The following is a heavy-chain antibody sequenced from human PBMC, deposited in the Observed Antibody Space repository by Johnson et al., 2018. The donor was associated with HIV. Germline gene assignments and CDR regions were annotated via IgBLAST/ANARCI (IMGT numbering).Heavy chain of an antibody. CDR2: IYSGGTT. D-gene: IGHD3-16*01. CDR1: VFTVSSNY. Sequence: VQLVESGGGLVQPGGSLRLSCAASVFTVSSNYMSWVRQAPGKGLEWVSVIYSGGTTSYVDSVKGRFTISRDNSKNTLYLQMNSLRAEDTAVYYCAREAVPRGLQSAFGGAFDIWGQGTMVTVAA. V-gene: IGHV3-66*01. CDR3: AREAVPRGLQSAFGGAFDI. J-gene: IGHJ3*02.